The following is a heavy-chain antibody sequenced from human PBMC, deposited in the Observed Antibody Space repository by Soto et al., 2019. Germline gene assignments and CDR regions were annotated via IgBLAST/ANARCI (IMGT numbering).Heavy chain of an antibody. D-gene: IGHD2-21*01. CDR2: ISISGKSI. CDR3: ARHGGALNWGADYMDV. CDR1: GFSFSSYA. V-gene: IGHV3-23*01. J-gene: IGHJ6*03. Sequence: GGSLTLSCAACGFSFSSYAMYWVRQAPGKGLEWVAGISISGKSIFYADSVKGRFTLSKDSSQSMLYLQMNSLRAEDTALYYCARHGGALNWGADYMDVWGKGATVTVS.